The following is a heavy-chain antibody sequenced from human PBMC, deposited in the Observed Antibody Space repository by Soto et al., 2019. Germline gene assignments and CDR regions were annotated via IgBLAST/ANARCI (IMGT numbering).Heavy chain of an antibody. Sequence: GGSLRLSCAASGFTFSSYAMSWVRQAPGKGLEWVSAISGSGGSTYYADSVKGRFTISRDNSKNTLYLQMISLRAEDTAVYYCAKDRRYYYYYMDVWGKGTTVTVSS. CDR3: AKDRRYYYYYMDV. J-gene: IGHJ6*03. CDR2: ISGSGGST. CDR1: GFTFSSYA. V-gene: IGHV3-23*01.